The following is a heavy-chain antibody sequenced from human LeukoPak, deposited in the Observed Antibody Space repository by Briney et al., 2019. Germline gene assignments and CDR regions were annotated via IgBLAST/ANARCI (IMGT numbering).Heavy chain of an antibody. CDR1: GFTFINYG. D-gene: IGHD1-26*01. V-gene: IGHV3-23*01. J-gene: IGHJ4*02. Sequence: GGSLRLSCAGSGFTFINYGMIWVRQAPGKGLEWVSSVSGSGTGSTHYADSVKGRFTISRDNSKNTLYLQMNSLRVEDTAVYYCAKGFAGGVDSWGQGTLVTVSS. CDR3: AKGFAGGVDS. CDR2: VSGSGTGST.